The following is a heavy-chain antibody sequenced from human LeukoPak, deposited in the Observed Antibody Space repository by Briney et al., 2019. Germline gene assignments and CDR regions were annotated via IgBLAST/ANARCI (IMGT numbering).Heavy chain of an antibody. V-gene: IGHV4-39*07. CDR3: ARTYYYDSSGYYPTPYYFDY. J-gene: IGHJ4*02. Sequence: SETLSLTCNVSGGSISSSSYYRGWIRQSPGKGLEWIGSIYHSGSTYYNPSLKSRVTISVDTSKNQFSLKLSSVTAADTAVYYCARTYYYDSSGYYPTPYYFDYWGQGTLVTVSS. CDR2: IYHSGST. CDR1: GGSISSSSYY. D-gene: IGHD3-22*01.